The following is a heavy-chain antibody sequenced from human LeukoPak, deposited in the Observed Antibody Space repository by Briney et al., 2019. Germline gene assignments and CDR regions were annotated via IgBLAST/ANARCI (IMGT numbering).Heavy chain of an antibody. V-gene: IGHV4-4*02. Sequence: SETLSLTCAVSGGSIFSSNWWSWVRQPPGKGLEWIGYIYYSGNTNYNPSLKSRVTISVDTSKNQFSLKLTSVTAADTAVYYCARASRGHDYWGQGTLVTVSS. CDR1: GGSIFSSNW. D-gene: IGHD3-10*01. CDR3: ARASRGHDY. J-gene: IGHJ4*02. CDR2: IYYSGNT.